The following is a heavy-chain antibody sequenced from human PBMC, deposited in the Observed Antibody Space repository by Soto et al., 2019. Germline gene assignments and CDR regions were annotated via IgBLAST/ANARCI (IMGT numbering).Heavy chain of an antibody. CDR2: ISGSGGGT. Sequence: GGSLRLSGAASGFTFSSYAMSWVRQAPGKGLEGVSAISGSGGGTYYADSGKARLTISRDNSKNTLYLQMNSLRAEDTAVYYCAKDLSLWYDSSGYYYFDYWGQGTLVTVSS. V-gene: IGHV3-23*01. J-gene: IGHJ4*02. CDR3: AKDLSLWYDSSGYYYFDY. D-gene: IGHD3-22*01. CDR1: GFTFSSYA.